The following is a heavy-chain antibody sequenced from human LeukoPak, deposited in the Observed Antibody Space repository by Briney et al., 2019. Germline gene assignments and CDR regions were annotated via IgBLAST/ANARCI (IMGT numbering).Heavy chain of an antibody. J-gene: IGHJ4*02. Sequence: SETLSLTCTVSGGSISSDSYYWGWIRQPPGKGLEWMGNIYYSGNTYYNPSLKSRVTISVDTPKKQFSLKLSSVTAADTAVYYCARIEMATTRNADYWGQGTLVTVSS. CDR1: GGSISSDSYY. V-gene: IGHV4-39*07. CDR3: ARIEMATTRNADY. CDR2: IYYSGNT. D-gene: IGHD5-24*01.